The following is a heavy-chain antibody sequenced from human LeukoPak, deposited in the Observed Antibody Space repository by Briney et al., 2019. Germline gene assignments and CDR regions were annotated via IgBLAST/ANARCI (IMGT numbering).Heavy chain of an antibody. J-gene: IGHJ6*02. D-gene: IGHD2-2*01. CDR1: GGSFSGYY. V-gene: IGHV4-34*01. CDR3: ASTHCASPSCYSYYYSGLDV. Sequence: SETLSLTCAVYGGSFSGYYWSWIRQPPGKGLEWIGEINHSGSTNYNPSLKSRVTISVDTSKNQFSLKLSSVTAADTAVYYCASTHCASPSCYSYYYSGLDVWGQGTTVIVSS. CDR2: INHSGST.